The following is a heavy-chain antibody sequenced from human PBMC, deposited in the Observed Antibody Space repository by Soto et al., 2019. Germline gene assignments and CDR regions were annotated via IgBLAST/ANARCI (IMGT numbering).Heavy chain of an antibody. D-gene: IGHD3-22*01. V-gene: IGHV4-30-4*01. CDR3: ASGWVGLVVVPGWFDP. CDR1: GGSISSGDYY. CDR2: IYYSGST. Sequence: QVQLQESGPGLVKPSQTLSLTCTVSGGSISSGDYYWSWIRQPPGKGLEWIGYIYYSGSTYYNPSLKSRVTLSXXTXKXXFSLKLSSVTAADTAVYYCASGWVGLVVVPGWFDPWGQGTLVTVSS. J-gene: IGHJ5*02.